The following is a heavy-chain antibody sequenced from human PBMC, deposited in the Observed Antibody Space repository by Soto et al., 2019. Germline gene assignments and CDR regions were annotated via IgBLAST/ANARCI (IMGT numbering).Heavy chain of an antibody. CDR2: ISYDGSNK. J-gene: IGHJ3*02. D-gene: IGHD6-19*01. V-gene: IGHV3-30-3*01. Sequence: QVQLVESGGGVVQPGRSLRPSCAASGFTFSSYAMHWVRQAPGKGLEWVAVISYDGSNKYYADSVKGRFTISRDNSKNTLYLQMNSLRAEDTAVYYCARDPQWLDAFDIWGQGTMVTVSS. CDR3: ARDPQWLDAFDI. CDR1: GFTFSSYA.